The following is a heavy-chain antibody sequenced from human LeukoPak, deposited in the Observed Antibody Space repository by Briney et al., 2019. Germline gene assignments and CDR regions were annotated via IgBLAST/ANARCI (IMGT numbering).Heavy chain of an antibody. CDR2: TNSDGSTT. Sequence: PGGSLRLSCAASGFTFSSFWMHWVRQAPGKGLVWVSHTNSDGSTTDYADSVRGRFTISRDNAKNTLYLQMNSLRAEDTAVYYCARPRGTEYHGMDVWGQGTTVTVSS. J-gene: IGHJ6*02. CDR3: ARPRGTEYHGMDV. V-gene: IGHV3-74*01. CDR1: GFTFSSFW. D-gene: IGHD2-15*01.